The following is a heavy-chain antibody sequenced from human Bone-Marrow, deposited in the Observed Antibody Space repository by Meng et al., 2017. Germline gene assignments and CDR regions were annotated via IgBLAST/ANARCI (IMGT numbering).Heavy chain of an antibody. D-gene: IGHD2-15*01. CDR1: GFTFSSYA. CDR3: ASSGSGTLFYGMGV. Sequence: GESLKISCAASGFTFSSYAMHWVRQAPGKGLEWVAVISYDGSNKYYADSVKGRFTISRDKAKNSLYLQMNSLRAEDTAVYYCASSGSGTLFYGMGVWGQGTTVTVSS. CDR2: ISYDGSNK. J-gene: IGHJ6*02. V-gene: IGHV3-30*04.